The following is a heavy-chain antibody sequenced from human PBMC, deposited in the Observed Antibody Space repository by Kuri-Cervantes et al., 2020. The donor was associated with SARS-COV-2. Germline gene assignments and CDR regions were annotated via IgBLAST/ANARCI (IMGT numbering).Heavy chain of an antibody. CDR3: ARLRVDYGDYSRQYYFDY. CDR1: GGSISSSNW. V-gene: IGHV4-39*01. Sequence: SQTLSLTCAVSGGSISSSNWWSWIRQPPGKGLEWIGSIYYSGSTYYNPSLKSRVTISVDTTKNQFSLKLSSVTAADTAVYSCARLRVDYGDYSRQYYFDYWGQGTLVTVSS. CDR2: IYYSGST. J-gene: IGHJ4*02. D-gene: IGHD4-17*01.